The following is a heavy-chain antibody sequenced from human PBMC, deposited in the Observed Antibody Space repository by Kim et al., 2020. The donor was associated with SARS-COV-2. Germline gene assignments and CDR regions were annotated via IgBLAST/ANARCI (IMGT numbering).Heavy chain of an antibody. D-gene: IGHD3-9*01. J-gene: IGHJ4*02. CDR3: ARDYYDILTGYYRFDY. V-gene: IGHV1-18*01. Sequence: KLQGRVTMTTDTSTSTAYMELRSLRSDDTAVYYCARDYYDILTGYYRFDYWGQGTLVTVSS.